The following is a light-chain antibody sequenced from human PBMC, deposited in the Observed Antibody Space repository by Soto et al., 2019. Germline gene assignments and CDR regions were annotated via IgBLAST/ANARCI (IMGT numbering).Light chain of an antibody. CDR2: DAS. J-gene: IGKJ5*01. V-gene: IGKV3-11*01. CDR3: QQRSNWPPP. CDR1: QSVSSY. Sequence: EIVLTQSPATLSLPPGERATLSFRASQSVSSYLAWYQQKPGQAPRLLIYDASNRATGIPARFSGSGSGTDFTLTISSLEPEDFAVYYCQQRSNWPPPFGQGTRLEIK.